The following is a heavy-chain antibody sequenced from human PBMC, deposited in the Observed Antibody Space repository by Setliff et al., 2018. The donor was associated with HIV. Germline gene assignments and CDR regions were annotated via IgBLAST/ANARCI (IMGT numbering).Heavy chain of an antibody. J-gene: IGHJ5*02. CDR1: GFTFSGSA. D-gene: IGHD1-26*01. CDR3: CASADGDCATTHCANWFDP. Sequence: GGSLRLSCSASGFTFSGSALHWVRQASGKGLGWVGRIKTKPNDYATAHAASVKGRFTISRDDSQNTAYLHMNSLRTEDTAVYYCCASADGDCATTHCANWFDPWGQGTLVTVSS. V-gene: IGHV3-73*01. CDR2: IKTKPNDYAT.